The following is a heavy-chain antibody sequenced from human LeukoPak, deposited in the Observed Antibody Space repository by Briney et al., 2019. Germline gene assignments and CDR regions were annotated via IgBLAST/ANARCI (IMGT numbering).Heavy chain of an antibody. V-gene: IGHV4-59*12. Sequence: SETLSLTCTVSGGSISNYYWSWIRQPPGKGLEWIGEIYHSGSTNYNPSLKSRVTISVDKSKNQFSLKLSSVTAADTAVYYCGRGAAARFDDWGQGTLVTVSS. CDR3: GRGAAARFDD. CDR1: GGSISNYY. J-gene: IGHJ4*02. CDR2: IYHSGST. D-gene: IGHD6-13*01.